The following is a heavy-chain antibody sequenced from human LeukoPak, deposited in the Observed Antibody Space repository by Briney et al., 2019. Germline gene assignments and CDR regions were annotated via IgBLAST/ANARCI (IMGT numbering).Heavy chain of an antibody. CDR1: GGSISSSSYY. J-gene: IGHJ5*02. Sequence: SETLSLTCSVSGGSISSSSYYWGWIRQPPGKGLEWIGSIYYSGGTYYNPSLKSRVTISVDTSKNQFSLKLSSVTAADTAVYYCARGGNDFPYNWFDPWGQGTLVTVSS. CDR3: ARGGNDFPYNWFDP. CDR2: IYYSGGT. D-gene: IGHD3-3*01. V-gene: IGHV4-39*07.